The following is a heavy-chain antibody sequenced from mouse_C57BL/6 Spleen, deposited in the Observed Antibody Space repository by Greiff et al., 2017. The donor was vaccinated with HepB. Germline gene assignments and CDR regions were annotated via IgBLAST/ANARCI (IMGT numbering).Heavy chain of an antibody. CDR3: AFYYYGSSYN. V-gene: IGHV1-26*01. D-gene: IGHD1-1*01. J-gene: IGHJ2*01. CDR1: GYTFTDYY. CDR2: INPNNGGT. Sequence: EVQLQQSGPELVKPGASVKISCKASGYTFTDYYMNWVKQSHGKSLEWIGDINPNNGGTSYNQKFKGKATLTVDKSSSTAYMELRSLTSEDSAVYYCAFYYYGSSYNWGQGTTLTVSS.